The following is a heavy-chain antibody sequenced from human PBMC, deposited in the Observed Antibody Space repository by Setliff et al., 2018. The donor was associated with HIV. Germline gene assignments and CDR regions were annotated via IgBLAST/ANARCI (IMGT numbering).Heavy chain of an antibody. CDR3: AGYTTAWFAPY. CDR2: IHYSGSS. J-gene: IGHJ4*02. Sequence: SETLSLTCTVSGYSISSGYYWGWIRQPPGKGLEWIASIHYSGSSYYNPSLKSRVTISVDTSKSQFSLNLTSVTVADTAIYYCAGYTTAWFAPYWGQGTLVTVSS. V-gene: IGHV4-38-2*02. D-gene: IGHD6-19*01. CDR1: GYSISSGYY.